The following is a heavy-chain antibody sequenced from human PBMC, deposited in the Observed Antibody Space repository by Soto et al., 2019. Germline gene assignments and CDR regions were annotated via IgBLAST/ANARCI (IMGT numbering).Heavy chain of an antibody. Sequence: SVKVSCKASGGTFSSYAISWVRQAPGQGLEWMGGIIPIFGTANYAQKFQGRVTITADKSTSTAYMELSSLRSEDTAVCYCARGVTYYYGSSGYYRQYFDYWGQGTLVTVSS. CDR3: ARGVTYYYGSSGYYRQYFDY. J-gene: IGHJ4*02. D-gene: IGHD3-22*01. CDR1: GGTFSSYA. CDR2: IIPIFGTA. V-gene: IGHV1-69*06.